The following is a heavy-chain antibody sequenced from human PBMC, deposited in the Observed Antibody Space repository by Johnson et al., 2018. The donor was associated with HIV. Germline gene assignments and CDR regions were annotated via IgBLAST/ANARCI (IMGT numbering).Heavy chain of an antibody. CDR3: ARDPGWGAFYI. V-gene: IGHV3-11*01. CDR2: ISSSGSTI. Sequence: HVQLVESGGGLVQPGRSLRLSCAASGFTFSDYYMSWIRQAPGKGLEWVSYISSSGSTIYYADSVKGRFTISRDNAKNSLYLQMNTLRAEDTAIYYCARDPGWGAFYIWGQGTVVTVSS. D-gene: IGHD3-16*01. J-gene: IGHJ3*02. CDR1: GFTFSDYY.